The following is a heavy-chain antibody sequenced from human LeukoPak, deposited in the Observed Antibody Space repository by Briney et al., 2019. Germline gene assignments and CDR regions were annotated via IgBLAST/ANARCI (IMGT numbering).Heavy chain of an antibody. CDR1: GRPFSGYY. CDR3: ASDDYGDLVNAFDI. D-gene: IGHD4-17*01. J-gene: IGHJ3*02. Sequence: PSETLSLTCAVYGRPFSGYYWSWIRQPPGKGLEWVGEINHSRGTNYNPSLKSRVTISLDTPKNHFSLKLTSVNAPDQAVIYCASDDYGDLVNAFDIWGQGTMVTVSS. V-gene: IGHV4-34*01. CDR2: INHSRGT.